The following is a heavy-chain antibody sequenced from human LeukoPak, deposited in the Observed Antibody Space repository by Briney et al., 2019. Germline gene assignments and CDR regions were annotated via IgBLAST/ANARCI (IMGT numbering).Heavy chain of an antibody. CDR3: ARGAPGY. CDR2: IIHSGST. D-gene: IGHD4/OR15-4a*01. Sequence: PSETLSLTCAVYGGSFSSYPLTWIRQPPGKGLEWIGQIIHSGSTKYNPSLNGRVTMSVDTSKNQFSLKLTSVTAADTAVYYCARGAPGYWGQGTLVTVSS. V-gene: IGHV4-34*12. J-gene: IGHJ4*02. CDR1: GGSFSSYP.